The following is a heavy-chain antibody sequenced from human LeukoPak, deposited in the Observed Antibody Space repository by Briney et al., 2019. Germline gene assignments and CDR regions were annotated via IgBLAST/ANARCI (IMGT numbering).Heavy chain of an antibody. V-gene: IGHV1-8*01. CDR2: MNPNSGNT. CDR3: ARGLPAAARHRGLNWFDP. D-gene: IGHD2-2*01. J-gene: IGHJ5*02. Sequence: ASVKVSCKASGYTFTSYDINWVRQATGQGLEWMGWMNPNSGNTGYAQKFQGRVTMTRNTSISTAYMELSSLRSEDTAVYYCARGLPAAARHRGLNWFDPWGQGTLVTVSS. CDR1: GYTFTSYD.